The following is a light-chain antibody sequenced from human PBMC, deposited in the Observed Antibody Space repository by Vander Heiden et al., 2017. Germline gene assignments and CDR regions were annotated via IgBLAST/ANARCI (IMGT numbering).Light chain of an antibody. CDR3: SSYTSSSTRG. Sequence: QSALTQPASVSGSPGQSITISCIGTSSDVGGYNYVSGYQQHPGKDPKRMMYEVSNRPSGVSNRFSGSKSGNTASLTISGLQAENEADDYCSSYTSSSTRGFGTGTKVTVL. CDR2: EVS. J-gene: IGLJ1*01. CDR1: SSDVGGYNY. V-gene: IGLV2-14*01.